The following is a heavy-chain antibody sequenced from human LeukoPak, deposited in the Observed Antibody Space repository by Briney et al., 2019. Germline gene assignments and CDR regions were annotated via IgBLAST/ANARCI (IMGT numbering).Heavy chain of an antibody. D-gene: IGHD4-17*01. CDR1: GYSFSSSW. CDR2: ICPGERHT. Sequence: GESLKISCKDSGYSFSSSWVAWVRQMPGNGLEWMGIICPGERHTRYSPSFQGQVTISADRSLSTAYLQWNSLKASDTAMYYCARLNTGDGDDASRWFDPWGQGTLVTVSS. V-gene: IGHV5-51*01. J-gene: IGHJ5*02. CDR3: ARLNTGDGDDASRWFDP.